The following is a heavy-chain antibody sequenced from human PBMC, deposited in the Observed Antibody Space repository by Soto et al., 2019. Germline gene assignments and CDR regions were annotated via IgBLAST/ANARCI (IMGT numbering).Heavy chain of an antibody. V-gene: IGHV3-7*01. CDR1: GFPFSKYW. D-gene: IGHD2-15*01. CDR3: VRDGFCSGGSCYSVIVD. Sequence: PGGSLRLSCAASGFPFSKYWMTWVRQAPGKGLEWVANIKQNGSEKYFADSVRGRFTISRDNAQTSVSLQLNSLRVEDTALYYCVRDGFCSGGSCYSVIVDWGKGSLVIVSS. J-gene: IGHJ4*02. CDR2: IKQNGSEK.